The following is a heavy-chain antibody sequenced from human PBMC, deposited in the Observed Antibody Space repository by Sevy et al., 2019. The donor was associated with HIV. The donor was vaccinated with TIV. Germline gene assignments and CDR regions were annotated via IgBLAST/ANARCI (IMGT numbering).Heavy chain of an antibody. J-gene: IGHJ3*02. CDR3: ARDNDAFDI. CDR2: LSSSSSYI. CDR1: GFTFSSYS. V-gene: IGHV3-21*01. Sequence: GGSLRLSCAASGFTFSSYSMNWVRRAPGKGLEWVSCLSSSSSYIDYADSVKGRFTISRDNAKNSLYLQMNSLRAEDTAVYYCARDNDAFDIWGQGTMVTVSS.